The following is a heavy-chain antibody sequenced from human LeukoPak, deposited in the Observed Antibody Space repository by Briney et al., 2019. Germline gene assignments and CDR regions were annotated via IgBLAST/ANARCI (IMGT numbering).Heavy chain of an antibody. V-gene: IGHV3-23*01. CDR2: ISDSGDGT. J-gene: IGHJ4*02. Sequence: GGSLRLSCAASGFTFRTYAMSWVRQAPGKGLEWVSGISDSGDGTYYAESVKGRFTISRDNSKNTVFLQMNSLRADDTAKYYCAILPGYSSGWYEVNYWGQGTLVTVSS. D-gene: IGHD6-13*01. CDR3: AILPGYSSGWYEVNY. CDR1: GFTFRTYA.